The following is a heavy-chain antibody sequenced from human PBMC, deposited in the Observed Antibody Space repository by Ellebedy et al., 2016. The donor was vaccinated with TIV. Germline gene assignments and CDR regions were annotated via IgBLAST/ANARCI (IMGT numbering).Heavy chain of an antibody. CDR2: IYPGDSDT. Sequence: KVSCXGSGYSFTSYWIGWVRQMPGKGLEWMGIIYPGDSDTRYSPSFQGQVTISADKSISTAYLQWSSLKASDTAMYYCARLGDGDFWSGYHFDYWGQGTLVTVSS. CDR3: ARLGDGDFWSGYHFDY. CDR1: GYSFTSYW. D-gene: IGHD3-3*01. J-gene: IGHJ4*02. V-gene: IGHV5-51*01.